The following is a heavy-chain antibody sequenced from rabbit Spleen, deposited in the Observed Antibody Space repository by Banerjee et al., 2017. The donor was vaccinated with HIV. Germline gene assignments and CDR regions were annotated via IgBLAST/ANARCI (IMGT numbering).Heavy chain of an antibody. Sequence: QSLEESGGDLVKPGASLTLTCTASGVSFSGSSYMCWVRQAPGKGLEWIACIEGGSSSFTYFASWAKGRFTISKASSTTVTLQMTSLTAADTATYFCARDTSSSFSSYGMDLGGQGTLVTVS. CDR3: ARDTSSSFSSYGMDL. CDR2: IEGGSSSFT. V-gene: IGHV1S40*01. J-gene: IGHJ6*01. CDR1: GVSFSGSSY. D-gene: IGHD1-1*01.